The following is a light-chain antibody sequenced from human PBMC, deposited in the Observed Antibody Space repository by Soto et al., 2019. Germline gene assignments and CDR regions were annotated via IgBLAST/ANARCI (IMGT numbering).Light chain of an antibody. CDR2: NTT. CDR3: VLYMGAGSVV. V-gene: IGLV8-61*01. Sequence: QAVVTQEPSFSVSPGGTVTLTCGLNSGSVSTNYYPTWYQQTPGQAPRTLIYNTTTRPSGVPDRFSGSIVGNKAALTISGAQADDECDYYCVLYMGAGSVVFGGGTKVTVL. CDR1: SGSVSTNYY. J-gene: IGLJ2*01.